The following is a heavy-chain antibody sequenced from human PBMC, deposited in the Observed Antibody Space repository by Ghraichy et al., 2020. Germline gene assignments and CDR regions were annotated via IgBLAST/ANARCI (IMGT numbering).Heavy chain of an antibody. CDR1: VGSFSGYY. J-gene: IGHJ3*02. CDR3: ARRRELWSAAEGDAFDM. Sequence: SETLSLTCAVYVGSFSGYYWSWIRQPPGKGLEWIGEINPTTGITNNSQSLKSRLTMLVDTSKNQFSLKLKSVTAADTAVYYCARRRELWSAAEGDAFDMWGQGTMVTVSS. CDR2: INPTTGIT. V-gene: IGHV4-34*01. D-gene: IGHD5-18*01.